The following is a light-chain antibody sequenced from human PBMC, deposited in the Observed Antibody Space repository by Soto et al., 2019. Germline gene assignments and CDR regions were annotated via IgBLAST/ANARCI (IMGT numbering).Light chain of an antibody. CDR3: QQYYSTPLT. J-gene: IGKJ1*01. Sequence: DIVMTQSPDSLAVSLGERATINCKSSQSVLYSSNNKNYLAWYQQKPGQPPKPLISCASTRESGVPDRFSGSGSGTDFTLTISSLQAEDVAVYYCQQYYSTPLTFGQGTKVEIK. CDR2: CAS. CDR1: QSVLYSSNNKNY. V-gene: IGKV4-1*01.